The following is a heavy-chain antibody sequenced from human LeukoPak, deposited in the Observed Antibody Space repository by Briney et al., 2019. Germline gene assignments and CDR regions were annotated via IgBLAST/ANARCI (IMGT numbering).Heavy chain of an antibody. CDR3: AGVHCSGGSCYSGGPDAFDI. J-gene: IGHJ3*02. V-gene: IGHV4-4*02. D-gene: IGHD2-15*01. Sequence: PSETLSLTCSVSGGSISSSNWWSWVRQPPGKGLEWIGEIYHSGSTNYNPSLKSRVTISVDKSKNQFSLKLSSVTAADTAVYYCAGVHCSGGSCYSGGPDAFDIWGQGTMVTVSS. CDR2: IYHSGST. CDR1: GGSISSSNW.